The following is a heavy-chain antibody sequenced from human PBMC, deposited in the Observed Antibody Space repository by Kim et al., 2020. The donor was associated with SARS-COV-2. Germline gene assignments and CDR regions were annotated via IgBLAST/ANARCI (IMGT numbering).Heavy chain of an antibody. CDR1: GGSISSSSDY. CDR2: ISYSGST. CDR3: ARDHGYYDSGGARSPHNWFDP. V-gene: IGHV4-39*07. Sequence: SETLSLTCTVSGGSISSSSDYWGWIRQSPGKGLEWIGSISYSGSTYYSPSLKSRVTISLDTSNKKFSLKVSSVTAADTAVYYCARDHGYYDSGGARSPHNWFDPWGQGTLVTVSS. D-gene: IGHD3-10*01. J-gene: IGHJ5*02.